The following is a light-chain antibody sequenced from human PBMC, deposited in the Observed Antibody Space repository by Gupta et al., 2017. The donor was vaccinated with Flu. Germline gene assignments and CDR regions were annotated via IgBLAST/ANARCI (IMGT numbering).Light chain of an antibody. CDR2: KAS. CDR3: QQHKSYYS. Sequence: DIQMTQSPSTLYASIGDRVTITCRASQTITNWLAWYQQKPGKAPKLLINKASTLESGVPARFNGSGYGTEFNLTSSSLQPDDFANYYCQQHKSYYSFGQGTKLEIK. J-gene: IGKJ2*03. CDR1: QTITNW. V-gene: IGKV1-5*03.